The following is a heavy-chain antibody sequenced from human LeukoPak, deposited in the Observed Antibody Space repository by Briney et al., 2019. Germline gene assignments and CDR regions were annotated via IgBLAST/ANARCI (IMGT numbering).Heavy chain of an antibody. V-gene: IGHV1-18*01. D-gene: IGHD3-22*01. Sequence: ASVKVSCKASGYTFRDFGISWVRQAPGQGLEWMGWITTYNGNTNYIQKLQGRVTMTTDTSTSTAYMELRSLRSDDTAVYYCARNEVYYYDSSGYYGEYYFDYWGQGTLVTVSS. CDR3: ARNEVYYYDSSGYYGEYYFDY. J-gene: IGHJ4*02. CDR1: GYTFRDFG. CDR2: ITTYNGNT.